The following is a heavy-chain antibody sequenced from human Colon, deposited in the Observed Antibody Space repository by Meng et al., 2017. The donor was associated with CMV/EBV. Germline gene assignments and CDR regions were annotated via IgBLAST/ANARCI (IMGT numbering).Heavy chain of an antibody. J-gene: IGHJ6*02. D-gene: IGHD3-10*01. V-gene: IGHV3-23*01. CDR3: AKDTAYYYGSGSRAYGMDV. Sequence: GGSLRLSCTASGFTFNNYVMAWVRQAPGKGLEWVSGISGSGSSTYYADSVKGRYTISRDNSKNTLYLQMNSLGAEDTAVYYCAKDTAYYYGSGSRAYGMDVWGQGTTVTVSS. CDR2: ISGSGSST. CDR1: GFTFNNYV.